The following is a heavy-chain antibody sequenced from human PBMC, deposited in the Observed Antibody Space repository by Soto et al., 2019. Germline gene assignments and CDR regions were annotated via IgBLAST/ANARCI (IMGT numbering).Heavy chain of an antibody. CDR2: ISGRGGST. J-gene: IGHJ2*01. CDR3: AKRTVGWYFDL. V-gene: IGHV3-23*01. CDR1: GFTFSSYA. D-gene: IGHD4-17*01. Sequence: EVQLLESGGGLVQPGGSLSLSCAASGFTFSSYAMNWVRQAPGKGLEWVSVISGRGGSTYYADAVKGRITISGDNAKSTRYLQMNSLRAEDTAVYYCAKRTVGWYFDLWGRGTLVTVSS.